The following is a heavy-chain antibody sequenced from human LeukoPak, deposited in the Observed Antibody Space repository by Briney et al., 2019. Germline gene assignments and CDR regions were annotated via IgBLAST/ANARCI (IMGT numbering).Heavy chain of an antibody. CDR1: GGSISSGGYY. CDR3: ARSGSAYCGGDCYSGGDY. D-gene: IGHD2-21*02. J-gene: IGHJ4*02. Sequence: KSSQTLSLTCTVSGGSISSGGYYWSWIRQPPGKGLEWIGSIYYSGSTYYNPSLKSRVTISVDTSKNQFSLKLSSVTAADTAVYYCARSGSAYCGGDCYSGGDYWGQGTLVTVSS. V-gene: IGHV4-39*07. CDR2: IYYSGST.